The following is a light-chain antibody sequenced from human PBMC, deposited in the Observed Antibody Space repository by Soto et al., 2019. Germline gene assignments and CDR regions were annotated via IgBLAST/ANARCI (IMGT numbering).Light chain of an antibody. Sequence: DIQMTQSPSTLSASVGDRVTITCRASQSISSWLAWYQQKPGKAPKLLIYKASNLESGVPSRFSGSGSGTEFTLTISSRQPDDFATYYCQQHNSYSWTFGQGTKVEIK. V-gene: IGKV1-5*03. CDR3: QQHNSYSWT. CDR2: KAS. CDR1: QSISSW. J-gene: IGKJ1*01.